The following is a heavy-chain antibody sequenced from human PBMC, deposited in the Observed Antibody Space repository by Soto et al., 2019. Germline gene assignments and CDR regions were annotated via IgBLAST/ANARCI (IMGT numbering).Heavy chain of an antibody. Sequence: GGSLRLSCAVSGFTFNNSGMHWIRQAPGKGLEWVAVISFDGSETYYADSMKGRFTISRDNSKNMLQLQMNSLRAEDTAIYYCAKDRVPGAYGHYYGMDVWGQGTTVTVSS. CDR2: ISFDGSET. J-gene: IGHJ6*02. CDR3: AKDRVPGAYGHYYGMDV. V-gene: IGHV3-30*18. D-gene: IGHD6-19*01. CDR1: GFTFNNSG.